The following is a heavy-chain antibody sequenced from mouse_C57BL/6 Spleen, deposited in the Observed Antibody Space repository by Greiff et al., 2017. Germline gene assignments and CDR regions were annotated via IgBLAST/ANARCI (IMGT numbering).Heavy chain of an antibody. D-gene: IGHD1-1*01. J-gene: IGHJ2*01. CDR1: GFTFSSYG. CDR2: ISSGGSYT. CDR3: ARATVVSSYYFDY. V-gene: IGHV5-6*02. Sequence: EVKLEESGGDLVKPGGSLKLSCAASGFTFSSYGMSWVRQTPDKRLEWVATISSGGSYTYYPDRVKGRFTISRDNAKNTLYLQMSSLKSADTAMYYCARATVVSSYYFDYWGQGTTLTVSS.